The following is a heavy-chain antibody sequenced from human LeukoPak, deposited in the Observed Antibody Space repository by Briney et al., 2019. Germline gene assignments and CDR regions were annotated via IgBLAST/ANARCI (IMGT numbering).Heavy chain of an antibody. D-gene: IGHD5-24*01. V-gene: IGHV4-59*01. Sequence: KPSETLSLTCTVSGGSISSYYWSWIRQPPGKGLEWIGYIYYSGSTNYNPSLKSRVTISVDTSKNQFSLKLSSVTAADTAVYCCARGLKRDGYDYWGQGTLVTVSS. CDR2: IYYSGST. J-gene: IGHJ4*02. CDR1: GGSISSYY. CDR3: ARGLKRDGYDY.